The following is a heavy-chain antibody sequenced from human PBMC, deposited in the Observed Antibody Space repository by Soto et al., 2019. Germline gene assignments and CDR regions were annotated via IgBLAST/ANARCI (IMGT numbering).Heavy chain of an antibody. D-gene: IGHD3-10*01. CDR2: IHSSGST. V-gene: IGHV4-4*07. Sequence: QVQMQESGPGLVKPSETLSRTCTVSGDSISSYYWSWIRQPAGEGLEWIGRIHSSGSTNYSPSLKSRLTMSVDTSKNQFSLRLSSVTAADKAMYYCAREGDGFDYWGQGTLVTVSS. J-gene: IGHJ4*02. CDR3: AREGDGFDY. CDR1: GDSISSYY.